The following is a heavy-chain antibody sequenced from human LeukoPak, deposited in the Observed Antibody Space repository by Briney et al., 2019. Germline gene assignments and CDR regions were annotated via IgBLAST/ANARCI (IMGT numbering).Heavy chain of an antibody. CDR1: GYTFTGYY. CDR2: INPNSGGT. Sequence: GASVKVSCKASGYTFTGYYMHWVRQAPGQGLEWMGWINPNSGGTNYAQKFQGRVTMTRDTSISTAYMELSRLRSDDTAVYYCARGPAVVPAATSKYYYYYYMDVWGKGTTVTISS. CDR3: ARGPAVVPAATSKYYYYYYMDV. D-gene: IGHD2-2*01. V-gene: IGHV1-2*02. J-gene: IGHJ6*03.